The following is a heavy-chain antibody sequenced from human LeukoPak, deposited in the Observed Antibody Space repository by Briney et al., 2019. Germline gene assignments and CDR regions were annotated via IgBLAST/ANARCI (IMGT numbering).Heavy chain of an antibody. CDR1: GGSISSGGYS. Sequence: SETLSLTCTVSGGSISSGGYSWSWIRQHPGKGLEWIGYIYYSGSTYYNPSLKSRVTISVDTSKNQFSLKLSSVTAADTAVYHCARRGGMPYSSSWYPFDYWGQGTLVTVSS. CDR2: IYYSGST. J-gene: IGHJ4*02. D-gene: IGHD6-13*01. V-gene: IGHV4-31*03. CDR3: ARRGGMPYSSSWYPFDY.